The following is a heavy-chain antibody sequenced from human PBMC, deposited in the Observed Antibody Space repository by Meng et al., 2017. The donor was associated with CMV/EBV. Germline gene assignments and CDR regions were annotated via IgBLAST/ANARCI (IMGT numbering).Heavy chain of an antibody. CDR3: ARSSSWYFQTDYYYYGMDV. D-gene: IGHD6-13*01. J-gene: IGHJ6*02. CDR1: GFTFSSYE. CDR2: ISSSGSTI. V-gene: IGHV3-48*03. Sequence: GESLKISCAASGFTFSSYEMNWVRQAPGKGLEWVSYISSSGSTIYYADPVKGRFTISRDNAKNSLYLQMNSLRAEDTAVYYCARSSSWYFQTDYYYYGMDVWGQGTTVTVSS.